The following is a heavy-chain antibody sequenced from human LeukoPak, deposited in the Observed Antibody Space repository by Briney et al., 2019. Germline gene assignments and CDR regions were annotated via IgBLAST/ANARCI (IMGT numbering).Heavy chain of an antibody. J-gene: IGHJ4*02. CDR2: INPNSGGT. CDR3: ARDDFWSGYYCD. V-gene: IGHV1-2*02. Sequence: ASVKVSCKASGYTFTGYYMHWVRQAPGQGLEWMGWINPNSGGTNYAQKFQGRVTMTRDTSISTAYMEPSRLRSDDTAVYYCARDDFWSGYYCDWGQGTLVTVSS. D-gene: IGHD3-3*01. CDR1: GYTFTGYY.